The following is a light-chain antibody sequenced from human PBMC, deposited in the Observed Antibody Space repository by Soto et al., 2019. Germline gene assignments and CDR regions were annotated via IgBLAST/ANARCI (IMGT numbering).Light chain of an antibody. CDR3: CSYAGSYTLV. J-gene: IGLJ2*01. V-gene: IGLV2-11*02. CDR2: DVN. Sequence: QSPLTQPRSVSGSPEQPVTLSCTGTSSDVGGYHYVSWYQHHPGKAPKIIIYDVNKRPSEVPDRFSGPKSGNTASLTISGLQTEDEADYYCCSYAGSYTLVLGGGPKLTVL. CDR1: SSDVGGYHY.